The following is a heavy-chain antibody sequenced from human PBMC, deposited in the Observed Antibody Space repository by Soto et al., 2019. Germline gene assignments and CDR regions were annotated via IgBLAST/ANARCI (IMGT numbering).Heavy chain of an antibody. D-gene: IGHD2-2*01. CDR1: GFTFSTYS. CDR2: IGTRSDI. J-gene: IGHJ6*02. Sequence: PGGSLRLSCVASGFTFSTYSMNWVRQAPGKGLEWVSTIGTRSDIYYAESVKGRFTISRDNAKNSLSLQMNSLRVEDTAVYYCAREENAWPLAYGLAVWGQGTAVTVSS. V-gene: IGHV3-21*01. CDR3: AREENAWPLAYGLAV.